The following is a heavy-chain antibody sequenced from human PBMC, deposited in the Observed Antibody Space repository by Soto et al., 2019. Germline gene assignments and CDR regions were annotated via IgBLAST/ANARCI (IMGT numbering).Heavy chain of an antibody. V-gene: IGHV4-4*02. CDR3: ARDGFYGSGSSDAFDI. Sequence: QVQLQESGPGLVKPSGTLSLTCAVSSGSISSSHWWSWVRQPPGKGLEWIGEIYHSGSTNYNPSLKSRVTISVDTSKNQFSLKLSSVTAADTAVYYCARDGFYGSGSSDAFDIWGQGTMVTVSS. CDR2: IYHSGST. CDR1: SGSISSSHW. J-gene: IGHJ3*02. D-gene: IGHD3-10*01.